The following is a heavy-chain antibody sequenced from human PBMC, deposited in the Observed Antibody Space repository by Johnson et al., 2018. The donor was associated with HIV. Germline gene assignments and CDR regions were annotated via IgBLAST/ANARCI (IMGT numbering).Heavy chain of an antibody. CDR2: ISSSGSTI. CDR3: AKFPYTAMASDAFDI. CDR1: GFTFSDYY. V-gene: IGHV3-11*04. D-gene: IGHD5-18*01. Sequence: VQLVESGGGLVQPGGSLRLSCTASGFTFSDYYMSWIRQAPGKGLEWVSHISSSGSTIYYADSVKGRFTISRDNSKNTLYLQMNSLRAEDTAVYYCAKFPYTAMASDAFDIWGQGTMVTVSS. J-gene: IGHJ3*02.